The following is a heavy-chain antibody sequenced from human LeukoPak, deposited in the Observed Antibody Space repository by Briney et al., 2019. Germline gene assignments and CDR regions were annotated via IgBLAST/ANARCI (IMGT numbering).Heavy chain of an antibody. CDR2: FDPEDGET. D-gene: IGHD6-19*01. V-gene: IGHV1-24*01. Sequence: ASVKVSCKVSGYTLTELSMHWVRQAPGKGLEWMGGFDPEDGETIYAQKFQGRVTMTEDTSTDTAYMKLSSLRYEDTAVYYCALSKQWLANPPGYWGQGTLVTVSS. J-gene: IGHJ4*02. CDR3: ALSKQWLANPPGY. CDR1: GYTLTELS.